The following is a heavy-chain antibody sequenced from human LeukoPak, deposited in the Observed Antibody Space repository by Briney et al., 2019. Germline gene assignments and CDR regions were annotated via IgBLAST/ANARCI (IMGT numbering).Heavy chain of an antibody. Sequence: SETLSLTCTVSGGSISSGDYYWSWIRQPPGKGLEWIGYIYHSGSTYYNPSLRGRVTISADTSKNQFSLKLRSVTAADTAVYFCARFYFGVVSRQDYWGQGTLVTVSS. CDR3: ARFYFGVVSRQDY. V-gene: IGHV4-30-2*01. CDR1: GGSISSGDYY. CDR2: IYHSGST. J-gene: IGHJ4*02. D-gene: IGHD3-3*01.